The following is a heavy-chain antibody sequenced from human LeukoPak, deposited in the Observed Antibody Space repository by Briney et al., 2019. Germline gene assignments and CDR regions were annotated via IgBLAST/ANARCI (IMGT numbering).Heavy chain of an antibody. J-gene: IGHJ4*02. CDR1: GGSISSFY. CDR3: ARNFGSGSYYTHFDY. Sequence: SETLSLTCSVSGGSISSFYWSWIRQPPGKGLEWIGYIYYSGSTNYNPSLKSRVTISVDTSKNRFSLRLSSVTAADTAVYYCARNFGSGSYYTHFDYWGQGTLVTVSS. D-gene: IGHD3-10*01. V-gene: IGHV4-59*01. CDR2: IYYSGST.